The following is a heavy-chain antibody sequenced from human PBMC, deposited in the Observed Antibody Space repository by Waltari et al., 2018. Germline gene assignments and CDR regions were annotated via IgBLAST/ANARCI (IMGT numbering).Heavy chain of an antibody. CDR3: ARGRFLEWLFLDF. D-gene: IGHD3-3*01. J-gene: IGHJ4*02. CDR2: IAYDGKTD. Sequence: QVELVESGGGVVQPGRSLRLSCEASGFTFTNHAMHWVRQAPGKGREWLALIAYDGKTDFYADSVKGRFTISRDNSNSTLHLQMNRLKTEDTAIYFCARGRFLEWLFLDFWGQGALVTVSS. CDR1: GFTFTNHA. V-gene: IGHV3-30*03.